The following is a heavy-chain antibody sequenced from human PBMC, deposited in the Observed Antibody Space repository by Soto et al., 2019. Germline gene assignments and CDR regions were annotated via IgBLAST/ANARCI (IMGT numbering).Heavy chain of an antibody. CDR3: ARARYTSSWYTWFHP. CDR1: GFTFDRYA. Sequence: PGGSLRLSCEGSGFTFDRYAMHWVRQNPGKGLEWAAVISDDGSQKYYVDSVKGRFTVSRDNSNNTLYLRIDSLRPEDTGVYYCARARYTSSWYTWFHPWGQGTLVTVCS. CDR2: ISDDGSQK. D-gene: IGHD6-13*01. V-gene: IGHV3-30*04. J-gene: IGHJ5*02.